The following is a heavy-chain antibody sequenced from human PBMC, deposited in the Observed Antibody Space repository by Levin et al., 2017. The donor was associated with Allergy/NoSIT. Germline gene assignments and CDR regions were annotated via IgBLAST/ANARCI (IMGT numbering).Heavy chain of an antibody. V-gene: IGHV3-30*04. CDR3: ARDRSGAYSSSIFDY. Sequence: PGESLKISCAASGFTFSSYAMHWVRQAPGKGLEWVAVISYDGSNKYYADSVKGRFTISRDNSKNTLYLQMNSLRAEDTAVYYCARDRSGAYSSSIFDYWGQGTLVTVSS. CDR2: ISYDGSNK. D-gene: IGHD6-13*01. CDR1: GFTFSSYA. J-gene: IGHJ4*02.